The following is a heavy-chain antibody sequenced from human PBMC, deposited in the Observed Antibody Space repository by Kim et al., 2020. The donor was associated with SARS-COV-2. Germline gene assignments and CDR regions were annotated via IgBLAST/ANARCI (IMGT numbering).Heavy chain of an antibody. CDR3: ARDPGTYYDFWSGYYYYGMDV. CDR1: GGTFSSYA. Sequence: SVKVSCKASGGTFSSYAISWVRQAPGQGLEWMGGIIPIFGTANYAQKFQGRVTITADESTSTAYMELSSLRSEDTAVYYCARDPGTYYDFWSGYYYYGMDVWGQGTTVTVSS. V-gene: IGHV1-69*13. CDR2: IIPIFGTA. J-gene: IGHJ6*02. D-gene: IGHD3-3*01.